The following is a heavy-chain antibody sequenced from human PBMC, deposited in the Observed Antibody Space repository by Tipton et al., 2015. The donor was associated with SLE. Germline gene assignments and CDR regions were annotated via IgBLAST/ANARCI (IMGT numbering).Heavy chain of an antibody. CDR3: ARELAGGFDY. CDR1: GYSIRSGYY. Sequence: TLSLTCSVSGYSIRSGYYWGWIRQTPGKGLEWIGSIYQSGSTYYNPSLKSRVTIPVDTSKNQFSLKLSSVTAADTAVYYCARELAGGFDYWGQGTLVTVSS. J-gene: IGHJ4*02. V-gene: IGHV4-38-2*02. CDR2: IYQSGST. D-gene: IGHD3-10*01.